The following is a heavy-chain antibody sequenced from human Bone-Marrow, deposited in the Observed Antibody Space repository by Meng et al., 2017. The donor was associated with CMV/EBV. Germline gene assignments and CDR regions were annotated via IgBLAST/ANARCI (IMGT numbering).Heavy chain of an antibody. CDR3: ARGGCSSTSCYTYWFDP. J-gene: IGHJ5*02. CDR1: GGTFSSYA. D-gene: IGHD2-2*02. Sequence: SVKVSCKASGGTFSSYAISWVRQAPGQGLEWMGGIIPIFGTANYAQKFQGRVTITTDESTSTAYMELSSLRSEDTAVYYCARGGCSSTSCYTYWFDPWGQGTLVTVSS. CDR2: IIPIFGTA. V-gene: IGHV1-69*05.